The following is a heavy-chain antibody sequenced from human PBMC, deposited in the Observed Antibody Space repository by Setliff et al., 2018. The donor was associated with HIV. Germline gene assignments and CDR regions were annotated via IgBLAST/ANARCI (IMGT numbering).Heavy chain of an antibody. CDR1: GGSISSRSYY. J-gene: IGHJ3*02. Sequence: SLTCTVPGGSISSRSYYWGWLRQPPGTGLEWIGSIYYSGSTYYNPSLKSRVTISVDTSKNQFSLKLNSVTAADTAVYYCARLLSRGYYEGAFDSWGQGTMVTVSS. D-gene: IGHD3-22*01. V-gene: IGHV4-39*07. CDR2: IYYSGST. CDR3: ARLLSRGYYEGAFDS.